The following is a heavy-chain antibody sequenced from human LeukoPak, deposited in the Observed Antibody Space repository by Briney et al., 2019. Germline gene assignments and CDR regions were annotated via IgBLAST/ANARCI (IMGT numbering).Heavy chain of an antibody. J-gene: IGHJ4*02. Sequence: GESLKISFKGSGYTFTNYWIGWVRQMPGKGLEWMGIIYPGDSDTRYNPSFQGQVTISADKSISTAYLQWSSLKASDTAIYYCARREKTTEIFDHWGQGTLVSVSS. CDR3: ARREKTTEIFDH. D-gene: IGHD4-17*01. V-gene: IGHV5-51*01. CDR2: IYPGDSDT. CDR1: GYTFTNYW.